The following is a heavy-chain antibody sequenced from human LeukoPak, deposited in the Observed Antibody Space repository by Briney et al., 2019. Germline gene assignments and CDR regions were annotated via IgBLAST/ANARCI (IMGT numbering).Heavy chain of an antibody. D-gene: IGHD3-22*01. CDR1: GGSISSYY. CDR3: ARDRRDYCDSSGYFDY. Sequence: SETLSLTCTVSGGSISSYYWSWIRQPPGKGLEWIGYIYYSGSTNYNPSLKSRVTISVDTSKNQFSLKLSSVTAADTAMYYCARDRRDYCDSSGYFDYWGQGTLVTVSS. J-gene: IGHJ4*02. CDR2: IYYSGST. V-gene: IGHV4-59*01.